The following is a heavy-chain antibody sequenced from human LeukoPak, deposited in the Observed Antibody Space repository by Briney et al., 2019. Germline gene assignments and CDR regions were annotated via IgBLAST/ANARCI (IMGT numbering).Heavy chain of an antibody. CDR1: GFTFSSYG. Sequence: GRSLRLSCAASGFTFSSYGMHWVRQAPGKGLEWVAVIWYDGSNKYYADSVKGRFTISRDNSKNTLYLQMNSLRAEDTAVHYCARDTYYYDSSGYSVIDYWGQGTLVTVSS. J-gene: IGHJ4*02. V-gene: IGHV3-33*01. D-gene: IGHD3-22*01. CDR2: IWYDGSNK. CDR3: ARDTYYYDSSGYSVIDY.